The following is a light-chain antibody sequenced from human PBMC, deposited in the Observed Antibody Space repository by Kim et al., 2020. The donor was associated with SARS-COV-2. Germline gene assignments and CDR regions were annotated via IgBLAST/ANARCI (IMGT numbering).Light chain of an antibody. CDR1: GRAKKY. CDR3: YSAADNNVV. CDR2: KDS. V-gene: IGLV3-27*01. J-gene: IGLJ2*01. Sequence: SPGQPARLTCSGEGRAKKYGRGSQQKPGQAPVLGSYKDSERPSGIPERFSGCSAGTTVTLTSGGAQVEDEADYYCYSAADNNVVFGGGTQLTVL.